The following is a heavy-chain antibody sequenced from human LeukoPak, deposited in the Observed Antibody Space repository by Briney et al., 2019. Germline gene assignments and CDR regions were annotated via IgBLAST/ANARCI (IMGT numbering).Heavy chain of an antibody. D-gene: IGHD3-22*01. CDR2: TYYRSKWYN. CDR3: ARGPDRSGYYGFDY. J-gene: IGHJ4*02. V-gene: IGHV6-1*01. Sequence: SRTLSLTCAISGDSVSSNSAARNWIRQSPSRGLEWLGSTYYRSKWYNDYAVSVKSRITINPDTSKNQFSLQLNSVTPEDTAVYYCARGPDRSGYYGFDYWGQGTLVTVSS. CDR1: GDSVSSNSAA.